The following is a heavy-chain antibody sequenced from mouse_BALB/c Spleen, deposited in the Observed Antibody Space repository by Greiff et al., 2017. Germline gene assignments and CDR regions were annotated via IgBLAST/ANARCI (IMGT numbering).Heavy chain of an antibody. CDR2: ISYDGSN. V-gene: IGHV3-6*02. J-gene: IGHJ3*01. Sequence: DVKLQESGPGLVKPSQSLSLTCSVTGYSITSGYYWNWIRQFPGNKLEWMGYISYDGSNNYNPSLKNRISITRDTSKNQFFLKLNSVTTEDTATYYCARDDGPFAYWGQGTLVTVSA. D-gene: IGHD2-3*01. CDR1: GYSITSGYY. CDR3: ARDDGPFAY.